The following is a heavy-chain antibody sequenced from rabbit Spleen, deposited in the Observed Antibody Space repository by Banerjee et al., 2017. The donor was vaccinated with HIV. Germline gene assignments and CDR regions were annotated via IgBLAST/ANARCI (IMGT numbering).Heavy chain of an antibody. V-gene: IGHV1S45*01. CDR2: VAKSGST. D-gene: IGHD1-1*01. J-gene: IGHJ4*01. Sequence: EQLKESGGGLVQPGGSLKLSCKVSGFDFSSYYMTWVRQAPGKGLEWIGWVAKSGSTYYTSWAKGRFAISKTSSTTVALQVTSLTAADTATYFCARDLVAVIGWNFSLWGPGTLVTVS. CDR3: ARDLVAVIGWNFSL. CDR1: GFDFSSYYM.